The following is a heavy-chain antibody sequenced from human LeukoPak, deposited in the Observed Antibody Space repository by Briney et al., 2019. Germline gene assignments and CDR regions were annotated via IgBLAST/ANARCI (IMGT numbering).Heavy chain of an antibody. D-gene: IGHD3-10*01. Sequence: NPSETLSLTCTVSGGSISTYYWSWIRQPPGNGLEWIGYVYYSGSTNYNPSLESRVTISLDTSKNHFSLKLRSVTAADTALYYCARGNLGFGSGSYYWFDPWGQGTLVTGSS. CDR2: VYYSGST. V-gene: IGHV4-59*08. CDR3: ARGNLGFGSGSYYWFDP. J-gene: IGHJ5*02. CDR1: GGSISTYY.